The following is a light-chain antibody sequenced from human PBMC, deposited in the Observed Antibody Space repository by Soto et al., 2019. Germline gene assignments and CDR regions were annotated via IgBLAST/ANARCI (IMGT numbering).Light chain of an antibody. CDR3: SSFTSTTSLYV. Sequence: QSVLTQPASVSGSPGQSITISCTGTGSDIAGYNYISWYQQVPGKVPKLLIYEVTIRPSGISNRFSGSKSGNTASLTISGLQAEDEADYFCSSFTSTTSLYVFGTGTKVTVL. J-gene: IGLJ1*01. V-gene: IGLV2-14*01. CDR2: EVT. CDR1: GSDIAGYNY.